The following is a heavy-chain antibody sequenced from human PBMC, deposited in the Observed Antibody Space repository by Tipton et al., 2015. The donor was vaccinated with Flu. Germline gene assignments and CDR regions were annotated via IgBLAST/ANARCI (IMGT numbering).Heavy chain of an antibody. CDR2: IYTSGST. J-gene: IGHJ3*02. CDR1: GGSISSGSYY. D-gene: IGHD3-22*01. V-gene: IGHV4-61*02. CDR3: ARGVIYYDSSGPITDAFDI. Sequence: TLSLTCTVSGGSISSGSYYWSWIRQPAGKGLEWIGRIYTSGSTNYNPPLKSRVTISVDTSKNQLSLKLSSVTAADTAVYYCARGVIYYDSSGPITDAFDIWGQGTMVTVSS.